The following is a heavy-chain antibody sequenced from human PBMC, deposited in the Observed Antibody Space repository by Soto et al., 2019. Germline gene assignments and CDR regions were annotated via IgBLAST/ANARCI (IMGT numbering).Heavy chain of an antibody. CDR2: INHSGST. J-gene: IGHJ4*02. V-gene: IGHV4-34*01. Sequence: ETLSLTCAVYGGSFSGYYWSWIRQPPGKGLEWIGEINHSGSTNYNPSLKSRVTISVDTSKNQFSLKLSSVTAADTAVYYCARGIPPPRGYFDYWGQGTLVTVSS. D-gene: IGHD2-15*01. CDR1: GGSFSGYY. CDR3: ARGIPPPRGYFDY.